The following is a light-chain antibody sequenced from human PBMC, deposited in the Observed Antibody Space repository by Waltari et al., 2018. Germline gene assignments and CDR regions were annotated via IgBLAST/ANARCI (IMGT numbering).Light chain of an antibody. J-gene: IGLJ3*02. CDR1: SSNIGSTT. CDR2: TNN. Sequence: QTALTQPPSTSGTPGQRVTISCSGSSSNIGSTTVTWYQQLPGTAPKRLIYTNNQRPSGVPDRFSASKSGTSASLAISGLQSEDEAHYYCASWDDSLSGVLFGGGTKLTVL. V-gene: IGLV1-44*01. CDR3: ASWDDSLSGVL.